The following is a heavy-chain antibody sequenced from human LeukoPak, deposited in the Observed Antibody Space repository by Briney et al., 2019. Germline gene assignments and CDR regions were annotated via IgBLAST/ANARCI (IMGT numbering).Heavy chain of an antibody. CDR1: GYTFTDYY. D-gene: IGHD3-10*01. V-gene: IGHV1-46*01. Sequence: ASVKVSCKASGYTFTDYYIHWVRQAPGQGPEWMGIIDRSSGSTTYAQKFQGRVTVTRDTSASTVYMELNSLRSEDTAMYYCARDGDNAFDFWGQGTLVTVSS. CDR3: ARDGDNAFDF. J-gene: IGHJ4*02. CDR2: IDRSSGST.